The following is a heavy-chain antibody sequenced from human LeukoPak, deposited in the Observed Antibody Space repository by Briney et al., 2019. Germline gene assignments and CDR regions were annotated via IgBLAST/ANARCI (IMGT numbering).Heavy chain of an antibody. Sequence: GGSLRLSCAASGFTFSSYGMHWVRQAPGKGLEWVAVIWYDGSNKYYADSVKGRFTISRDNSKNTLYLQTNSLRAEDTAVYYCVREQGLAFFGHWGQGTLVTVSS. CDR3: VREQGLAFFGH. V-gene: IGHV3-33*01. J-gene: IGHJ4*02. CDR2: IWYDGSNK. D-gene: IGHD6-6*01. CDR1: GFTFSSYG.